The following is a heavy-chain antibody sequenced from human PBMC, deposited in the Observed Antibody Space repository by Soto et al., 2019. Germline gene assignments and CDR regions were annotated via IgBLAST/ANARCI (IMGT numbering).Heavy chain of an antibody. J-gene: IGHJ4*02. CDR3: ARDSLEWFWSGYTIEY. CDR1: GGSISSYY. CDR2: IYYSGST. V-gene: IGHV4-59*01. D-gene: IGHD3-3*01. Sequence: SETLSLTCTVSGGSISSYYWSWIRQPPGKGLEWIGYIYYSGSTNYNPSLKSRVTISVDTSTSTASMELRSLRSDDTAVYYCARDSLEWFWSGYTIEYWGQGALVTVSP.